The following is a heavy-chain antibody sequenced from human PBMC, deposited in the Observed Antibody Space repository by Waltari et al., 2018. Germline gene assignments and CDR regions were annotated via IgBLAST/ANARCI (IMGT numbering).Heavy chain of an antibody. CDR1: GFTFGAYW. V-gene: IGHV3-7*04. CDR3: AGGSGWTSDY. J-gene: IGHJ4*02. CDR2: IKQDGSEI. D-gene: IGHD6-19*01. Sequence: EVQLVESGGGLVQPGGSLRLSCAASGFTFGAYWMNWVRQATGKGLEWVANIKQDGSEIHYVDSVKGRFTISRDNAKNSLYLQMNSLGAEDTAVYYCAGGSGWTSDYWGQGTLVTVSS.